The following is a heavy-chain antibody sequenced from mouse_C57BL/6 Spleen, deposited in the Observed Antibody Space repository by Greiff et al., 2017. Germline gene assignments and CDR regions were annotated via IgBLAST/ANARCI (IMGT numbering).Heavy chain of an antibody. Sequence: EVQLVESGGDLVKPGGSLKLSCAASGFTFSSYGMSWVRQTPDKRLEWVATISSGGSYTYYPDSVKGRFTISRDNAKNTLYLQMSSLKAEDTAMYYCASNWDGAYWGQGTLVTVSA. V-gene: IGHV5-6*01. D-gene: IGHD4-1*01. CDR3: ASNWDGAY. CDR1: GFTFSSYG. J-gene: IGHJ3*01. CDR2: ISSGGSYT.